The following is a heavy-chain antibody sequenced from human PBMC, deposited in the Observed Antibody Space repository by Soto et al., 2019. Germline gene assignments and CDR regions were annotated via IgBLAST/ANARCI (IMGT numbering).Heavy chain of an antibody. CDR2: IRSKGKGYAT. CDR3: TRWETSGPQFDY. V-gene: IGHV3-73*01. CDR1: GFTFSDSA. D-gene: IGHD6-19*01. J-gene: IGHJ4*02. Sequence: GGSLRLSCAASGFTFSDSAIHWVRQASGKGLEWVGRIRSKGKGYATTYAASVRGRFTISRDDSKNTAYLQMNSLETDDTAVYYCTRWETSGPQFDYWGQGILVTVSS.